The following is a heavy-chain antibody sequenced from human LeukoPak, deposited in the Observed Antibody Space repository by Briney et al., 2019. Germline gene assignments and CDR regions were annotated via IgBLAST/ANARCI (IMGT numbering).Heavy chain of an antibody. D-gene: IGHD6-6*01. CDR2: ISAYNGNT. CDR1: GYTFTSYG. CDR3: AREGDAEYSIHFDY. V-gene: IGHV1-18*01. Sequence: GASVKVSCTASGYTFTSYGISWVRQAPGQGLEWMGWISAYNGNTNYAQKLQGRVTMTTDTSTSTAYMELRSLRSDDTAVYYCAREGDAEYSIHFDYWGQGTLVTVSS. J-gene: IGHJ4*02.